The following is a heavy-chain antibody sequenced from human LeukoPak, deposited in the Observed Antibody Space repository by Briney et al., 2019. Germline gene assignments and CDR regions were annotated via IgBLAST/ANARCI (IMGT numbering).Heavy chain of an antibody. CDR2: IIPIFGTA. Sequence: SVKVSCKASGGTFSSYAISWVRQAPGQGLEWMGGIIPIFGTANYAQKFQGRVTITADESTSTAYMELSSPRSEDTAVYYCARGQLSTYYYDSSGYSYDYWGQGTLVTVSS. CDR1: GGTFSSYA. V-gene: IGHV1-69*01. J-gene: IGHJ4*02. D-gene: IGHD3-22*01. CDR3: ARGQLSTYYYDSSGYSYDY.